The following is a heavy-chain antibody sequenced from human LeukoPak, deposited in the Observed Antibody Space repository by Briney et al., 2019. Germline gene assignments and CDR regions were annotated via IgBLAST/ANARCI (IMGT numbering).Heavy chain of an antibody. V-gene: IGHV4-39*07. Sequence: PSETLSLTCSVSGGSINSRPYYWGWIRQPPGKGLEWIGEINHSGSTNYNPSLKSRVTISVDTSKNQFSLKLSSVTAADTAVYYCARRPILRYFVDYWGQGTLVTVSS. CDR1: GGSINSRPYY. D-gene: IGHD3-9*01. CDR3: ARRPILRYFVDY. J-gene: IGHJ4*02. CDR2: INHSGST.